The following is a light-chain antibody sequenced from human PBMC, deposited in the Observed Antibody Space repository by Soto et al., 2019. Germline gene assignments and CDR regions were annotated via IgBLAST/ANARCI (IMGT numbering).Light chain of an antibody. CDR3: SSFTRIVGL. V-gene: IGLV2-14*03. J-gene: IGLJ2*01. CDR1: VSEVAGYTY. Sequence: QSALTQPASVSGSPGQTITISCTGAVSEVAGYTYVSWYQQHPGKGPKVIIYDVSNRPLGVSNRFSGSKSGTTASLTISGLQAADEADYYCSSFTRIVGLFGGGTKVTVL. CDR2: DVS.